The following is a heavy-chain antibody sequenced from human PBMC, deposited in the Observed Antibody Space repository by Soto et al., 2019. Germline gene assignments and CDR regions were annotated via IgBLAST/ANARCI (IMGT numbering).Heavy chain of an antibody. Sequence: QVQVVQSGAEVKKPGSSVKVSCKASGGTFSNDIITWVRQAPGQGLEWMGRIIPLLDIANYAQKFQGRVTSTAHKSTSTAYMELNSMRSEDTAVYYCVRDSPIGSTYSGYDGIDYWGQGTLVTVSS. CDR2: IIPLLDIA. CDR3: VRDSPIGSTYSGYDGIDY. V-gene: IGHV1-69*08. CDR1: GGTFSNDI. D-gene: IGHD5-12*01. J-gene: IGHJ4*02.